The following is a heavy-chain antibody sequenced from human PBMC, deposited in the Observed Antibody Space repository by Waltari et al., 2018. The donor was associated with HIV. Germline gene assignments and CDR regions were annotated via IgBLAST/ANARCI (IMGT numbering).Heavy chain of an antibody. D-gene: IGHD1-1*01. V-gene: IGHV1-69*12. CDR2: GIPSFGTA. CDR1: GGTFSSYA. J-gene: IGHJ4*02. CDR3: ARDQGGNYYFDY. Sequence: QVQLVQSGAEVKKPGSSVKVSCKASGGTFSSYAISWVRQAPGQGLEWMGGGIPSFGTANYAQKFQGRVTRTANECTSTAYMELSSLRSEDTAVYYCARDQGGNYYFDYWGQGTLVTVSS.